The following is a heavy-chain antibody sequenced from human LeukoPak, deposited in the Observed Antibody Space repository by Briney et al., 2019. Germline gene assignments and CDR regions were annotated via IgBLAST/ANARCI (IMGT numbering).Heavy chain of an antibody. V-gene: IGHV4-59*12. J-gene: IGHJ4*02. CDR1: GGSISPYY. CDR2: VYYSGST. CDR3: TRDDSGGLGYFRY. Sequence: SETLSLTCTVSGGSISPYYWSWLRQPPGKTLEWIGYVYYSGSTNYNPSLKSRVTLSADTSKNQFFLKLSSVTAADTAKYFCTRDDSGGLGYFRYWGQGTLVTVSS. D-gene: IGHD3-22*01.